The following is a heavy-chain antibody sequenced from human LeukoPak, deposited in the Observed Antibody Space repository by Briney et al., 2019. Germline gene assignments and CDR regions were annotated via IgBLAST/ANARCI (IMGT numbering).Heavy chain of an antibody. CDR3: ARDRGSYYRRYYFDY. D-gene: IGHD1-26*01. CDR2: IKQDGSEK. V-gene: IGHV3-7*01. Sequence: GGSLRLSCAASGFTFSSYWMSWVRQAPGKGLEWVANIKQDGSEKYYVDSVKGRFTISRDNAKNSPYLQMNSLRAEDTAVYYCARDRGSYYRRYYFDYWGQGTLVTVSS. CDR1: GFTFSSYW. J-gene: IGHJ4*02.